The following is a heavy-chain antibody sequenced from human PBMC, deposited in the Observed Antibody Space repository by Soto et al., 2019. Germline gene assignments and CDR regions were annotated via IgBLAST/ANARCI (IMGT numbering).Heavy chain of an antibody. V-gene: IGHV3-30*03. D-gene: IGHD3-22*01. CDR3: IITMIVVAHDY. CDR2: ISYDGSNK. CDR1: GFTFSSYG. J-gene: IGHJ4*02. Sequence: QVQLVESGGGVVQPGRSLRLSCAASGFTFSSYGMHWVRQAPGKGLEWVAVISYDGSNKYYADSVKGRFTISRDNSKNTLYLQMNSLRAEDSAVYYCIITMIVVAHDYWGQGTLVTVSS.